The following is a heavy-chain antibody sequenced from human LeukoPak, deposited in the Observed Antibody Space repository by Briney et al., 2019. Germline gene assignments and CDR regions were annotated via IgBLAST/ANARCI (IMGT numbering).Heavy chain of an antibody. CDR1: GFTFSNAW. V-gene: IGHV3-48*04. CDR2: ISSSGGTT. D-gene: IGHD1-26*01. J-gene: IGHJ6*04. CDR3: AREPPHSGMDV. Sequence: QPGGSLRLSCAASGFTFSNAWMSWVRQAPGKGLEWVSYISSSGGTTYYADSMKGRFTISRDNAKNSLYLQMNSLKAEDTAVYYCAREPPHSGMDVWGKGTTVTVSS.